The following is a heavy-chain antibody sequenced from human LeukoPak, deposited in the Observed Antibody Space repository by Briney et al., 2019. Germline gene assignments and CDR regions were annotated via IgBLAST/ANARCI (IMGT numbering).Heavy chain of an antibody. CDR1: GFSVSSKY. J-gene: IGHJ4*02. CDR3: ARDAEASLAN. V-gene: IGHV3-66*01. CDR2: IYLDGKA. Sequence: PGGSLRLSCEASGFSVSSKYMNWVRQAPGKGLEWVSVIYLDGKADYADSVKGRFTISRDDSKNTMYLQMNSLTDEDTAVYYCARDAEASLANWGQGTLVTVS. D-gene: IGHD2-21*01.